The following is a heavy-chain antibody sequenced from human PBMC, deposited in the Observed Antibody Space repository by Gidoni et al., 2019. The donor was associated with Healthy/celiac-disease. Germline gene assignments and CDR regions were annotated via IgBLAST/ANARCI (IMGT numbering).Heavy chain of an antibody. CDR2: INAGNGNT. D-gene: IGHD3-9*01. CDR1: GYTFTSYA. J-gene: IGHJ5*02. CDR3: ARDHIGLTRYWFDP. V-gene: IGHV1-3*01. Sequence: QVQLVQSGAEVKKPGASVKVSCKASGYTFTSYAMHWVRQDPGQRLEWMGWINAGNGNTKYSQKFQGRVTITRDTSASTAYMELSSLRSEDTAVYYCARDHIGLTRYWFDPWGQGTLVTVSS.